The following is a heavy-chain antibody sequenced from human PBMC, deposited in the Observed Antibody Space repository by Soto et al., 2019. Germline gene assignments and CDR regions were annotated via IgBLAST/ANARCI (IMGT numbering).Heavy chain of an antibody. J-gene: IGHJ4*02. CDR2: ISYDGSNQ. Sequence: GGSLRLSCAASGFTFSTYDMHWVRQAPGKGLEWVAVISYDGSNQYNADSVKGRFTISRDNSKNTRYLQMNRLRAEDTAVYYCAGGDYYNSGIWGQGTLVTVSS. CDR1: GFTFSTYD. CDR3: AGGDYYNSGI. V-gene: IGHV3-30-3*01. D-gene: IGHD3-10*01.